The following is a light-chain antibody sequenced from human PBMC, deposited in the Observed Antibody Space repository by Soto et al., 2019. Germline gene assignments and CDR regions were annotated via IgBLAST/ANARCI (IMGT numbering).Light chain of an antibody. Sequence: ETVLTQSPGTLSLSPGERATLSCRASKSVSSSYLAWFQQKPGQAPRLLIYGASNRATGIPDRFSGSGSGTDFTLTISRLEPEEVAVYYCQQYSTTPHTFGQGTKLEIK. CDR1: KSVSSSY. CDR2: GAS. J-gene: IGKJ2*01. V-gene: IGKV3-20*01. CDR3: QQYSTTPHT.